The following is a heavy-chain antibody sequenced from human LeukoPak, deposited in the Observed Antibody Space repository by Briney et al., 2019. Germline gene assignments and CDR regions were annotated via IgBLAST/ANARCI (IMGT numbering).Heavy chain of an antibody. V-gene: IGHV4-59*01. J-gene: IGHJ3*02. CDR2: IYYSGST. CDR3: ARGTSSDDAFDI. D-gene: IGHD2-2*01. Sequence: SETLSLTCTVSGGSISSYYWSWIRQPPGKGLEWIGYIYYSGSTNYNPSLKSRVTISVDTSKNQFSLKLSSVTAADTAVYYCARGTSSDDAFDIWGQGTMVTVSS. CDR1: GGSISSYY.